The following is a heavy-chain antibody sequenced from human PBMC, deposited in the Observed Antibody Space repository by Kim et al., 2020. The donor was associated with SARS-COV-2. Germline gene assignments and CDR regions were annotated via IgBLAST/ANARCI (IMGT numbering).Heavy chain of an antibody. J-gene: IGHJ4*02. V-gene: IGHV3-48*03. D-gene: IGHD3-3*01. Sequence: GGSLRLSCAASGFTFSSYEMNWVRQAPGKGLEWVSYISSSGSTIYYADSVKGRFTISRDNAKNSLYLQMNSLRAEDTAVYYCARAGWALWMNFDYWGQGTLVTVSS. CDR2: ISSSGSTI. CDR1: GFTFSSYE. CDR3: ARAGWALWMNFDY.